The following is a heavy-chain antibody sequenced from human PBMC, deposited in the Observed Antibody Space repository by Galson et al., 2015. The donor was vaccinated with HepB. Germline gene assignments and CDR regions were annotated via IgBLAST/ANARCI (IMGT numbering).Heavy chain of an antibody. D-gene: IGHD2-2*01. CDR3: ARDNPTNALIVVVPAAMPNGIGY. CDR2: INPSGGST. J-gene: IGHJ4*02. V-gene: IGHV1-46*03. Sequence: QSGAEVKKPGASVKVSCKASGYTFTSYYMHWVRQAPGQGLEWMGIINPSGGSTSYAQKFQGRVTMTRDTSTSTVYMELSSLRSEDTAVYYCARDNPTNALIVVVPAAMPNGIGYWGQGTLVTVSS. CDR1: GYTFTSYY.